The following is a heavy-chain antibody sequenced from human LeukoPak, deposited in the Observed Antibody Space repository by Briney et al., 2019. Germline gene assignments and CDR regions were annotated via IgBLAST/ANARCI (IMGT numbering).Heavy chain of an antibody. Sequence: PSETLSLTCIVSGDSISRRHWSWIRQPAGKGLEWIGHVYSSGSSQYNPSLKSRVTMSVDTSTNHFSLKLTFVTAADTAIYYCARRWAAENTFDMWGQGTMVTVSS. V-gene: IGHV4-4*07. CDR2: VYSSGSS. CDR1: GDSISRRH. D-gene: IGHD1-14*01. CDR3: ARRWAAENTFDM. J-gene: IGHJ3*02.